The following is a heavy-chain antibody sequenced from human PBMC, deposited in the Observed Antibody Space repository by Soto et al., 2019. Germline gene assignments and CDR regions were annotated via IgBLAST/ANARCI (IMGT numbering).Heavy chain of an antibody. CDR2: INSDGSST. CDR3: ARVRASVYYYYGMDV. Sequence: EVQLVESGGGLVQPGGSLRLSCAASGFTFSSYWMHWVRQAPGKGLVWVSRINSDGSSTSYADSVKGRFTISRDNAKNTLYLQMNSLSAEDTAVYYCARVRASVYYYYGMDVWGQGTTVTVSS. V-gene: IGHV3-74*01. CDR1: GFTFSSYW. D-gene: IGHD3-10*01. J-gene: IGHJ6*02.